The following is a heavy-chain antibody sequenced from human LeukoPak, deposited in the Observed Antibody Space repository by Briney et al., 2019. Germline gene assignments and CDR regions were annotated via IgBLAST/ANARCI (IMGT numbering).Heavy chain of an antibody. CDR2: VSAYNGNT. CDR1: GYTFTSYG. CDR3: ARDIAVTIPADY. J-gene: IGHJ4*02. V-gene: IGHV1-18*01. Sequence: ASVKVSCKASGYTFTSYGISWVRQAPGQGLEWMGWVSAYNGNTNYAQKLQGRVTMTTDTSTSTAYMELRSLRSDDTAVYYCARDIAVTIPADYWGQGTLVTVSS. D-gene: IGHD6-19*01.